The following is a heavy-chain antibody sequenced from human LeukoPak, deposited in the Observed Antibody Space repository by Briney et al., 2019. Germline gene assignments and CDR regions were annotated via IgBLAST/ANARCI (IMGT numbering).Heavy chain of an antibody. CDR1: GFPFSSYG. J-gene: IGHJ4*02. CDR2: LNLDGSDK. V-gene: IGHV3-7*03. D-gene: IGHD1-1*01. Sequence: PGGSLRLSCAASGFPFSSYGMHWVRQAPGKGLGWVASLNLDGSDKYYVDSVKGRFTISRDNAKNSLYLQMDSLRVEDTAVYYCAKGKRYPDYWGQGTLVTVSS. CDR3: AKGKRYPDY.